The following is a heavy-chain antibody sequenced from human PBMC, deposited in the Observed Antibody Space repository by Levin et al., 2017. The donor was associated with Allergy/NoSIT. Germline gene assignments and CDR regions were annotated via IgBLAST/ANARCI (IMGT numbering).Heavy chain of an antibody. CDR3: ARVPYGDYAGWYFDL. CDR1: GFTFSDYY. J-gene: IGHJ2*01. D-gene: IGHD4-17*01. Sequence: GESLKISCAASGFTFSDYYMSWIRQAPGKGLEWVSYISSSGSTIYYADSVKGRFTISRDNAKNSLYLQMNSLRAEDTAVYYCARVPYGDYAGWYFDLWGRGTLVTVSS. V-gene: IGHV3-11*01. CDR2: ISSSGSTI.